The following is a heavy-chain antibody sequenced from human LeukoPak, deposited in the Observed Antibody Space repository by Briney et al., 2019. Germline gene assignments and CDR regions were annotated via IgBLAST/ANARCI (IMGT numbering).Heavy chain of an antibody. CDR1: GGSISSYY. J-gene: IGHJ6*02. CDR2: IYTSGST. D-gene: IGHD6-13*01. V-gene: IGHV4-4*07. Sequence: SETLSLTCTVSGGSISSYYGSWIRQPAGKGLEWIGRIYTSGSTNYNPSLKSRVTISVDTSKNQFSLKLSSVTAADTAVYYCARSRSSFNYGMDVWGQGTTVTVSS. CDR3: ARSRSSFNYGMDV.